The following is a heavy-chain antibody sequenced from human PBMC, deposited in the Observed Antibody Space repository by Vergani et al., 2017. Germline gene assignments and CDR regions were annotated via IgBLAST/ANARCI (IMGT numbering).Heavy chain of an antibody. D-gene: IGHD6-13*01. CDR2: IWYDGSNK. CDR1: GFTFSSYG. J-gene: IGHJ4*02. V-gene: IGHV3-33*01. Sequence: QVQLVESGGGVVQPGRSLRLSCAASGFTFSSYGMHWVRQAPGKGLEWVAVIWYDGSNKYYADSVKGRFTISRDNSKNTLYLQMNSLRAEDTAVYYCARGTLGRAGSKIESQRKKPLDYWGQGTLVTVSS. CDR3: ARGTLGRAGSKIESQRKKPLDY.